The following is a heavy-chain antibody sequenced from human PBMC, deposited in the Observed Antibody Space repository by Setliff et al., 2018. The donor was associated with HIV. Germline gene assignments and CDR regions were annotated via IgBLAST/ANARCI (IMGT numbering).Heavy chain of an antibody. D-gene: IGHD6-19*01. CDR2: IYHSGST. V-gene: IGHV4-4*02. CDR1: GGSISSSNW. CDR3: ARARDIAVAGYFDY. Sequence: SETLSLTCAVSGGSISSSNWWSWIRQPPGKGLEWIGEIYHSGSTNYNPSLKSRVTISVDKSKNQFSLKLSSVTAADTAVYYCARARDIAVAGYFDYWGQGTLVTVSS. J-gene: IGHJ4*02.